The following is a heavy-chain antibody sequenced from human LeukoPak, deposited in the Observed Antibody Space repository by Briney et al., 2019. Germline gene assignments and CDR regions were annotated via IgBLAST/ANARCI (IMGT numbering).Heavy chain of an antibody. J-gene: IGHJ4*02. CDR1: GFTFSSYG. CDR3: AKDRGYPFDY. D-gene: IGHD5-12*01. V-gene: IGHV3-30*02. Sequence: GGSLRLSCAASGFTFSSYGMHWVRLAPGKGLEWVAFIRYDGSNKYYADSVKGRFTISRDNSKNTLYLQMNSVRAEDTAVYYCAKDRGYPFDYWGQGTLVTVSS. CDR2: IRYDGSNK.